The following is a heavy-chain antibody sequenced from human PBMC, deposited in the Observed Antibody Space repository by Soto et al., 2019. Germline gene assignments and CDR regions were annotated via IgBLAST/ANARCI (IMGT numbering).Heavy chain of an antibody. D-gene: IGHD4-17*01. CDR2: IWYDGSNK. CDR3: ARDQDGYGDSEYFQH. V-gene: IGHV3-33*01. Sequence: GGSLRLSCAASGFTFSSYGMHWVRQAPGKGLEWVAVIWYDGSNKYYADSVKGRFTISRDNSKNTLYLQMNSLRAEDTAVYYCARDQDGYGDSEYFQHWGQGTLVTVSS. CDR1: GFTFSSYG. J-gene: IGHJ1*01.